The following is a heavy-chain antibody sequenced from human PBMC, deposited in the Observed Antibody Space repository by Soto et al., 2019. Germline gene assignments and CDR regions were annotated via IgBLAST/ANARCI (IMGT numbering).Heavy chain of an antibody. CDR3: ARLRGGYSSGWRPNYYYGMDV. V-gene: IGHV4-34*01. Sequence: ETLSLTCAVYGGSFSGYYWSWIRQPPGKGLEWIGEINHSGSTNYNPSLKSRVTISVDTSKNQFSLKLSSVTAADTAVYYCARLRGGYSSGWRPNYYYGMDVWGQGTTVTVSS. D-gene: IGHD6-19*01. CDR1: GGSFSGYY. CDR2: INHSGST. J-gene: IGHJ6*02.